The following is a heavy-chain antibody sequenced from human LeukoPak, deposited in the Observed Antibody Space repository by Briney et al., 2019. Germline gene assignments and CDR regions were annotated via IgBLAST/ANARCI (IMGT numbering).Heavy chain of an antibody. CDR1: GFSFSSAW. CDR2: IKTKSDGVTT. CDR3: TTGYARAQHDHY. Sequence: GGSLRLSCAASGFSFSSAWMNWVRQAPGKGLEWVARIKTKSDGVTTDYAPLVKVRTTISRDDSKNTLYLQMNSLNTEDTAVYYCTTGYARAQHDHYWGQGTLVIVSA. J-gene: IGHJ4*02. V-gene: IGHV3-15*07. D-gene: IGHD2-2*01.